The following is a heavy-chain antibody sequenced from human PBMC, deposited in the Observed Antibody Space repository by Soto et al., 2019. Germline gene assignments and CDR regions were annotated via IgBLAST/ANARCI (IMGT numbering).Heavy chain of an antibody. Sequence: PGGSLRLSCAASVLTFSSYSMSWVRQAPGKGLEWVSAISGSGGSTYSVDSVKGRFTISRDNSKNTLYLQMNSLRAEDTAVYYCAKSLRGIIIDFDCWGQGTLVTVSS. D-gene: IGHD3-10*01. CDR3: AKSLRGIIIDFDC. CDR1: VLTFSSYS. CDR2: ISGSGGST. V-gene: IGHV3-23*01. J-gene: IGHJ4*02.